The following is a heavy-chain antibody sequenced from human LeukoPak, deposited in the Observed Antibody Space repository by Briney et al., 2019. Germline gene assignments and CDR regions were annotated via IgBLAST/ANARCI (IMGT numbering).Heavy chain of an antibody. CDR3: ASGEGYNWNYPFDY. J-gene: IGHJ4*02. Sequence: PGGSLRLSCAGSGFNFSDYYMNWIRQPPGKGLEWIGEINHSGSTNYNPSLKSRVTISVDTSKNQFSLKLSSVTAADTAVYYCASGEGYNWNYPFDYWGQGTLVTVSS. D-gene: IGHD1-7*01. V-gene: IGHV4-34*01. CDR2: INHSGST. CDR1: GFNFSDYY.